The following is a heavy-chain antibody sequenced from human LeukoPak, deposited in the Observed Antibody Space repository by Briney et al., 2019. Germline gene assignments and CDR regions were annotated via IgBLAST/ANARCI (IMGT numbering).Heavy chain of an antibody. V-gene: IGHV3-30-3*01. Sequence: GGSLRLSCAASGFTFSSYAMHWVRQAPGKGLEWVAVISYDGSNKYYADSVKGRFTISRDNSKNTLYLQMNSLRAEDTAVYYCARGRIQLWSKDAFDIWGQGTMVTVSS. CDR3: ARGRIQLWSKDAFDI. CDR1: GFTFSSYA. CDR2: ISYDGSNK. D-gene: IGHD5-18*01. J-gene: IGHJ3*02.